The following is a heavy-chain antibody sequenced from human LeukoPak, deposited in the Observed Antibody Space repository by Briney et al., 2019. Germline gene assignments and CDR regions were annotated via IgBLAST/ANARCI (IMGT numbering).Heavy chain of an antibody. V-gene: IGHV4-59*08. CDR3: AKRQGGKWAPDWYFDL. D-gene: IGHD2-15*01. CDR2: IYYSGST. Sequence: SETLSLTCTVSGASISTYYWIWIRQPPGKGLEWIGYIYYSGSTNYNPSLKSRVTISVDTSKNQFSLKLSSVTAADTAVYYCAKRQGGKWAPDWYFDLWGRGTLVTVSS. CDR1: GASISTYY. J-gene: IGHJ2*01.